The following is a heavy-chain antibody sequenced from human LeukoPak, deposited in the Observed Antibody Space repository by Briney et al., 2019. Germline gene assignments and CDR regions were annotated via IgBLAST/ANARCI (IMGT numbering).Heavy chain of an antibody. CDR1: GFTVSSDY. D-gene: IGHD3-16*01. Sequence: QPGGSLRLSCAVSGFTVSSDYMSWVRQAPGKGLEWVANIKEDGSENYYVDSVRGRFTISRDNAKNSLYLQMNSLRAEDTAMYYCARAYAGGIFDSWGQGTLVTVSS. CDR3: ARAYAGGIFDS. CDR2: IKEDGSEN. J-gene: IGHJ4*02. V-gene: IGHV3-7*04.